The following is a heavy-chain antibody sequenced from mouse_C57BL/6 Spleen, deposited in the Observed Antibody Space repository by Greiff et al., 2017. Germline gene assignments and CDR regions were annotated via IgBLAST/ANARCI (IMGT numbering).Heavy chain of an antibody. D-gene: IGHD6-1*01. J-gene: IGHJ3*01. CDR1: GYTFTSYG. V-gene: IGHV1-81*01. Sequence: VQLQQSGAELARPGASVKLSCKASGYTFTSYGISWVKQRTGQGLEWIGEIYPRCGNTYYNEKFKGKATLTADKSSSTAYMELRSLTSEDSAVDVCEGSIIVACSWFAYWGQGTLVTVSA. CDR2: IYPRCGNT. CDR3: EGSIIVACSWFAY.